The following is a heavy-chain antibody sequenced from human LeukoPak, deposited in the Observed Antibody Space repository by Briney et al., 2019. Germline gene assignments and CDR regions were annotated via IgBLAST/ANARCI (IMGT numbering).Heavy chain of an antibody. V-gene: IGHV4-61*01. CDR2: IYYSGST. J-gene: IGHJ5*02. Sequence: PSETLSLTCTVSGGSISSTSDYWSWIRKPPGRGLEWIGYIYYSGSTNYNPSLKSRVTMSVDTSKNQFSLKLTSVTAADTAVYYCARGGPAAGTRWFDPWGQGTLVTVSS. CDR1: GGSISSTSDY. CDR3: ARGGPAAGTRWFDP. D-gene: IGHD6-13*01.